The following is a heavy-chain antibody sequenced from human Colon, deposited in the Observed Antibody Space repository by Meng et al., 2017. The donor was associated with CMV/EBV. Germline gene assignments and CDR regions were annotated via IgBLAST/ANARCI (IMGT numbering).Heavy chain of an antibody. J-gene: IGHJ3*01. D-gene: IGHD2-15*01. V-gene: IGHV3-23*01. CDR1: GFTFNRHS. CDR2: ISGSGGET. CDR3: AKQTVVATTGAFDV. Sequence: GGSLRLSCAASGFTFNRHSMTWVRQAPGGGLEWVSSISGSGGETYYADSVKGRFTVSRDNSKNMVYLQMNNLRPEDTALYFCAKQTVVATTGAFDVWGQGTAVTVSS.